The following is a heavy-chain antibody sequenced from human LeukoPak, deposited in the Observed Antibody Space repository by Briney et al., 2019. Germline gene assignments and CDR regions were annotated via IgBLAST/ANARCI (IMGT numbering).Heavy chain of an antibody. D-gene: IGHD4-17*01. Sequence: SETLSLTCTVSGGSISSYYWSWIRQPPGKGLEWIGYIYYSGSTNYNPSLKSRVTISVDTSKNQFYLKLSSVTAADTAVYDCAGEPPLSGDYHESFFDYWGQGTLVTVSS. CDR2: IYYSGST. J-gene: IGHJ4*02. V-gene: IGHV4-59*01. CDR3: AGEPPLSGDYHESFFDY. CDR1: GGSISSYY.